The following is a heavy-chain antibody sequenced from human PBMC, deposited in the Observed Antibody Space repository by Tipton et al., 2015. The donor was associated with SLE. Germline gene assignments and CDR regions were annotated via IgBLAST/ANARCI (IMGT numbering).Heavy chain of an antibody. CDR2: INHSGNT. Sequence: TLSLTCAVYGGSFSGYYWSWIRQPPGKGLEWIGEINHSGNTNYNPSLKSRVTISVDTSKNRFSLKLSSVTAADTAVYYCARVEIPGLQGAFNIWGQGTMVTVSS. D-gene: IGHD2-21*01. V-gene: IGHV4-34*01. CDR3: ARVEIPGLQGAFNI. CDR1: GGSFSGYY. J-gene: IGHJ3*02.